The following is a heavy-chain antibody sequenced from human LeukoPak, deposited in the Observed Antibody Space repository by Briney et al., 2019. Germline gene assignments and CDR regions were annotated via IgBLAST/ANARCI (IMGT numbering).Heavy chain of an antibody. J-gene: IGHJ4*02. CDR3: AKDMSSQYSSSWYFDY. CDR1: GFTFDDYA. Sequence: GGSLRLSCAASGFTFDDYAMHWVRQAPGKGLEWVSGISWNSGSIVYADSVKGRFTISRDNAKNSLYLQMNSLRAEDTALYYCAKDMSSQYSSSWYFDYWGQGTLVTVSS. D-gene: IGHD6-13*01. V-gene: IGHV3-9*01. CDR2: ISWNSGSI.